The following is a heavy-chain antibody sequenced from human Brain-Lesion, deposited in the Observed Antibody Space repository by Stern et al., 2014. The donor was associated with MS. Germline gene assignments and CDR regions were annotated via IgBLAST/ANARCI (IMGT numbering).Heavy chain of an antibody. CDR2: IFNSGST. CDR3: ARGRVVPGFQYYATDV. D-gene: IGHD2-2*01. V-gene: IGHV4-61*02. Sequence: VQLEESGPGLVKPSQTLSLSCTVSGGSISSGGYYWSWIRQPAGKGLEWIGRIFNSGSTSYNPSLQSRVTISIDTSKNQFSLRRNPMTAADTAVYYCARGRVVPGFQYYATDVWGQGTTVIVSS. CDR1: GGSISSGGYY. J-gene: IGHJ6*02.